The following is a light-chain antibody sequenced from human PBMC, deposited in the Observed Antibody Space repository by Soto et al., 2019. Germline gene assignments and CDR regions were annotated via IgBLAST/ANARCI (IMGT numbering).Light chain of an antibody. J-gene: IGKJ2*01. Sequence: ETVLTQSPAILSVSLGERATFSCRASQSISSDLAGYQQKPGQVPRLLIYGASTRATGIPARFSGSGSGTEFTPTISGFQSEDCAVYPCHQYNIWPHSFDQGTKLE. CDR3: HQYNIWPHS. CDR1: QSISSD. V-gene: IGKV3-15*01. CDR2: GAS.